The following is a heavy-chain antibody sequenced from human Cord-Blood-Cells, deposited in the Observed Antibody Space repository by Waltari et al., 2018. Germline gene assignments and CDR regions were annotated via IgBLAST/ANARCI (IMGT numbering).Heavy chain of an antibody. V-gene: IGHV4-59*01. J-gene: IGHJ3*02. D-gene: IGHD3-10*01. Sequence: QVQLQESGPGLVKPSETLSLTCTVSGGSISSYYWSWIRQPPGKGLEWIGYIDYSGSTNYNPSLKSRVTISVDTSKNQFSLKLSSVTAADTAVYYCASPSGSGSYYNAFDIWGQGTMVTVSS. CDR1: GGSISSYY. CDR3: ASPSGSGSYYNAFDI. CDR2: IDYSGST.